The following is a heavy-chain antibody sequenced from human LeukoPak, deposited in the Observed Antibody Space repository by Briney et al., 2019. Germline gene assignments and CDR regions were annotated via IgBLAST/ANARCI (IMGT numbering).Heavy chain of an antibody. D-gene: IGHD4-17*01. CDR3: ARGNNDYGDYEAHYFDY. CDR1: GGSISNYY. V-gene: IGHV4-4*07. CDR2: IYTSGST. Sequence: SETLSLTCTVSGGSISNYYWSWIRQPAGKGLEWIGHIYTSGSTNYNPSLKSRVTISVDTSKNQFSLKLSSVTAADTAVYYCARGNNDYGDYEAHYFDYWGQGTLVTVSS. J-gene: IGHJ4*02.